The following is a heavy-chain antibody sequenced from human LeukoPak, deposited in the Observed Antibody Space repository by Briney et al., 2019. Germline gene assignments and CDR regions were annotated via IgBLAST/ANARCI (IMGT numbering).Heavy chain of an antibody. V-gene: IGHV4-59*01. J-gene: IGHJ6*02. CDR1: GGSISSYY. CDR2: IYYSGST. D-gene: IGHD6-19*01. Sequence: PSETLSLTCTVSGGSISSYYWSWIRQPPGKGLEWIGYIYYSGSTNYNPSLKSRVTISVDTSKNQFSLKLSSVTAADTAVYYCARLFGVSSGWYDSPYYYYGMDVWGQGTTVTVSS. CDR3: ARLFGVSSGWYDSPYYYYGMDV.